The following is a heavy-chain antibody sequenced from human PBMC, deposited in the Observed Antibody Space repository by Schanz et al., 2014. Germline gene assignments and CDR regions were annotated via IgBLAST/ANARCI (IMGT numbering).Heavy chain of an antibody. J-gene: IGHJ6*03. CDR1: GFTFSNHA. Sequence: EVQLVESGGGLVQPGGSLRLSCAASGFTFSNHALSWVRQAPGKGLEWVSGIGGSGDSTHYADSVKGRFTISRDNPKKTLYLQMNSLRAEDTAVYYCARDHQWLARYYMDVWGKGTTVTVSS. CDR2: IGGSGDST. CDR3: ARDHQWLARYYMDV. D-gene: IGHD6-19*01. V-gene: IGHV3-23*04.